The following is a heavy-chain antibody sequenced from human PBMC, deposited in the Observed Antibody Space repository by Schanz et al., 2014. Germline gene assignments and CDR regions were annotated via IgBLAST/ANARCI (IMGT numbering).Heavy chain of an antibody. Sequence: VQLVESGGGVVQPGRSLRLSCAASGFAFSVYGMHWVRQAPGKGPEWVAVIWSDGSTKYYADSVKGRFTISRDNSENTLYLQMNSLSADDTAVFYCAKGMGYCSGGTCYDYYYYGLDVWVQGTTVTVSS. CDR1: GFAFSVYG. CDR3: AKGMGYCSGGTCYDYYYYGLDV. D-gene: IGHD2-15*01. J-gene: IGHJ6*02. CDR2: IWSDGSTK. V-gene: IGHV3-33*06.